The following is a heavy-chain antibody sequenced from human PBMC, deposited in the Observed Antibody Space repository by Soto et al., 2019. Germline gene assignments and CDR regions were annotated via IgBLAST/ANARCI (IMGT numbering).Heavy chain of an antibody. CDR3: AREEVSYGSGSAVWFDP. D-gene: IGHD3-10*01. Sequence: QVQLVQSGAEVKKPGSSVKVSCKASGGTFSSYTISWVRQAPGQGLEWMGRIIPILGIANYAQKFQGRVTITADKPTSTAYMELSSLRSEDTAVYYCAREEVSYGSGSAVWFDPWGQGTLVTVSS. CDR1: GGTFSSYT. V-gene: IGHV1-69*08. CDR2: IIPILGIA. J-gene: IGHJ5*02.